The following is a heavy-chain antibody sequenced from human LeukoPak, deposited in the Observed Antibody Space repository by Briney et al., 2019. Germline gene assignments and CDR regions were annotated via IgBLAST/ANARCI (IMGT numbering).Heavy chain of an antibody. CDR1: GYTLTELS. CDR3: ATARLRLSNYYYGMDV. CDR2: FDPEDGET. Sequence: ASVKVSCKVSGYTLTELSMHWVRQAPGKGLEWMGGFDPEDGETIYAQKFQGRVTMTEDTSTDTAYMELSSLRSEDTAVCYCATARLRLSNYYYGMDVWGQGTTVTVSS. J-gene: IGHJ6*02. D-gene: IGHD5-12*01. V-gene: IGHV1-24*01.